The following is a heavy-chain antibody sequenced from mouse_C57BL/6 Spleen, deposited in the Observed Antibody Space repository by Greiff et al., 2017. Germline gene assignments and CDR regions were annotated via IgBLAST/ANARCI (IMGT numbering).Heavy chain of an antibody. CDR2: IHPNSGST. CDR3: ARAHIYYYGSSYAMDY. J-gene: IGHJ4*01. Sequence: VQLQQPGAELVKPGASVKLSCKASGYTFTSSWMHWVKQRPGQGLEWIGMIHPNSGSTNYNEKFKSKATLTVHKSSSTSYMQLSSLTSEDSAVYYCARAHIYYYGSSYAMDYWGQGTSVTVSS. V-gene: IGHV1-64*01. D-gene: IGHD1-1*01. CDR1: GYTFTSSW.